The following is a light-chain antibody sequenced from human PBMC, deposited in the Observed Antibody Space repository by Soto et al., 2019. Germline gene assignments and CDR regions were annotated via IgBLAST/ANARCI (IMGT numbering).Light chain of an antibody. CDR1: QSVSSY. CDR2: DAS. J-gene: IGKJ4*01. Sequence: EIVSTQSPATLSLSPGERATLSCRASQSVSSYLAWYQQKPGQAPRLLNYDASNRATGIPARYSGSGSGTDFTLTISRLEPEDFAVYYCQQRSNWPRLTFGGGTKVEIK. V-gene: IGKV3-11*01. CDR3: QQRSNWPRLT.